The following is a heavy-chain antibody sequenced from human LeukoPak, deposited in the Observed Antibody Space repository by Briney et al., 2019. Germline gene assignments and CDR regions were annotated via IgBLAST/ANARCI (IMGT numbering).Heavy chain of an antibody. CDR3: ARGYGDYVVYAFDI. CDR1: GGSISSYY. D-gene: IGHD4-17*01. CDR2: IYYSGRT. V-gene: IGHV4-59*01. J-gene: IGHJ3*02. Sequence: PSQTLSLTCTVSGGSISSYYCSWIRQPPGKGLEWIGYIYYSGRTNYNPSLKSRVTISVDTSKNQFSLKLSSVTAADTAVYYCARGYGDYVVYAFDIWGQGTMVTVSS.